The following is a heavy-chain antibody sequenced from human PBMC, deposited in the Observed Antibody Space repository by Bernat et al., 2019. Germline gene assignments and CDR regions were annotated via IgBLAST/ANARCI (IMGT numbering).Heavy chain of an antibody. CDR1: GFTFSSYS. V-gene: IGHV3-48*01. CDR2: ISSSSSTI. Sequence: EVQLVESGGGLVQPGGSLRLSCAASGFTFSSYSMNWVRQAPGKGLAWVSYISSSSSTIFYTDSVKGRFTISRDNAKNSLYLQMISLRAEDTAVYYCARDRSSDYDPHFDYWGQGTLVTVSS. D-gene: IGHD3-22*01. J-gene: IGHJ4*02. CDR3: ARDRSSDYDPHFDY.